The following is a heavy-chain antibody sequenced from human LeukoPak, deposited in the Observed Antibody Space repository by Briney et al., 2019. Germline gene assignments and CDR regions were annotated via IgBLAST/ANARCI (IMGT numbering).Heavy chain of an antibody. D-gene: IGHD3-10*01. CDR1: GFTFSSYW. Sequence: GGSLRLSCAASGFTFSSYWMHWVRQAPGKGLVWVSRINSDGSSTSYADSVKGRFTISRDNAKNSLYLQMNSLRAEDTAVYYCAREGLRGVIMRAVDYWGQGTLVTVSS. CDR2: INSDGSST. V-gene: IGHV3-74*01. CDR3: AREGLRGVIMRAVDY. J-gene: IGHJ4*02.